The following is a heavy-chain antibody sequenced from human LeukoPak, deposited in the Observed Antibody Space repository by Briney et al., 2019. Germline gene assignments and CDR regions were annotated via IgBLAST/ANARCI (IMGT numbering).Heavy chain of an antibody. Sequence: GGSLRLSCAASGFTFSDYYMSWIRQAPGKGLEWVSAISGSGGSTYYADSVRGRFTISRDNSKNTLYLQMNSLTAEDTAAYYCAKSSQPYSYGYFDYWAQGTLVTVSS. CDR2: ISGSGGST. D-gene: IGHD5-18*01. V-gene: IGHV3-23*01. J-gene: IGHJ4*02. CDR3: AKSSQPYSYGYFDY. CDR1: GFTFSDYY.